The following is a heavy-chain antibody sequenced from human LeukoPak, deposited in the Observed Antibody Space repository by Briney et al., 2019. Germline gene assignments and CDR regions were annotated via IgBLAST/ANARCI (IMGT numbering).Heavy chain of an antibody. CDR3: AKGGVRGVIIAHVDY. CDR1: GFTFSSYA. V-gene: IGHV3-23*01. J-gene: IGHJ4*02. D-gene: IGHD3-10*01. CDR2: ISGSGGST. Sequence: GGSLRLSCAASGFTFSSYAMSWVRQAPGKGLELVSAISGSGGSTYYADSVKGRFTISRDNSKHTLYLQMNSLRAEDTAVYYCAKGGVRGVIIAHVDYWGQGTLVTVSS.